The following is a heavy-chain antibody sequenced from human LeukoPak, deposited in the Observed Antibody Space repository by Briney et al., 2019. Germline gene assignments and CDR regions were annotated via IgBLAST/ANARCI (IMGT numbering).Heavy chain of an antibody. Sequence: GGSLRLSCGASGFTFSRFAMGWICQAPGKGLEWVSTISDSGTITYYADSVKGRFTISRDNSKNTLYLQMSSLRAEDTAIYYCAKVPVVVPLYYFDYWGQGTLVTVSS. D-gene: IGHD2-15*01. CDR2: ISDSGTIT. V-gene: IGHV3-23*01. CDR1: GFTFSRFA. CDR3: AKVPVVVPLYYFDY. J-gene: IGHJ4*02.